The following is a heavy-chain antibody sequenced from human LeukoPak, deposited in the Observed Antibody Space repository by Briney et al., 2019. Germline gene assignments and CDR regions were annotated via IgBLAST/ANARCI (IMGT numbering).Heavy chain of an antibody. V-gene: IGHV4-30-4*01. J-gene: IGHJ5*02. Sequence: PSETLSLTCTVSGGSISSGDYYWSWIRQPPGKGLEWIGYIYYSGSTYYDPSLKSRATISVDTSKNQFSLKLSSVTAADTAVYYCARGGSGYDFGWFDPWGQGTLVTVSS. CDR1: GGSISSGDYY. CDR2: IYYSGST. D-gene: IGHD5-12*01. CDR3: ARGGSGYDFGWFDP.